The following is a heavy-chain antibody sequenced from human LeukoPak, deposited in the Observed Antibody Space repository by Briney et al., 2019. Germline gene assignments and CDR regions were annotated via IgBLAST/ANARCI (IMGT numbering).Heavy chain of an antibody. CDR2: IIPIFGTA. V-gene: IGHV1-69*05. D-gene: IGHD2-2*01. CDR3: ARDLSVVVPAARGAFDI. Sequence: GSSVKVSCKASGGTFSSYAISWVRQAPGQGLEWMGGIIPIFGTANYAQKFQGRVTITTDESTSTAYMELSSLRSEDTAVYYCARDLSVVVPAARGAFDIWGQGTMVTVSS. CDR1: GGTFSSYA. J-gene: IGHJ3*02.